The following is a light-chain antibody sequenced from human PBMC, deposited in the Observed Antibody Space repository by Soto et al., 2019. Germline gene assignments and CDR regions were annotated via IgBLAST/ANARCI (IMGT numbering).Light chain of an antibody. CDR1: QSINSH. V-gene: IGKV1-39*01. J-gene: IGKJ1*01. CDR2: SAS. CDR3: QQSYGSQWT. Sequence: IQMTQSPSSLSASVGDRVTITCRSSQSINSHLNWYQLTPGRGPKLLIHSASNLQAGVPSRFSGSGSGANLSIINNSLQREDFATYFCQQSYGSQWTFGQGTVMDVK.